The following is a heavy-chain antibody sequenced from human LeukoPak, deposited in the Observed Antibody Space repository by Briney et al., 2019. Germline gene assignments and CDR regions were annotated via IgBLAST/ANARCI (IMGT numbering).Heavy chain of an antibody. Sequence: NASKTLSLTCAVSGGSISSGGYSWSWLRQPPGKGLEWIGYIYHSGSTYYNPSLKSRVTISVDRSKNQFSLKLSSVTAADTAVYYCARVVGRYGSGSYYTGYNWFDPWGQGTLVTVSS. V-gene: IGHV4-30-2*01. J-gene: IGHJ5*02. CDR2: IYHSGST. CDR1: GGSISSGGYS. CDR3: ARVVGRYGSGSYYTGYNWFDP. D-gene: IGHD3-10*01.